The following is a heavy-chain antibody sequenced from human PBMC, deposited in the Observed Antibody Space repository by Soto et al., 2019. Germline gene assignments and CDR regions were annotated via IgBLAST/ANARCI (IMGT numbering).Heavy chain of an antibody. J-gene: IGHJ4*02. CDR3: AKEPLIAVAGYYFDY. Sequence: GSLRLSCAAPVFTCSSYAMSWVRQAPGKGLEWVSAISGSGGSTYYADSVKGRFTISRDNSKNTLYLQMNSLRAEDTAVYYCAKEPLIAVAGYYFDYWGQGTLVTVSS. CDR2: ISGSGGST. V-gene: IGHV3-23*01. D-gene: IGHD6-19*01. CDR1: VFTCSSYA.